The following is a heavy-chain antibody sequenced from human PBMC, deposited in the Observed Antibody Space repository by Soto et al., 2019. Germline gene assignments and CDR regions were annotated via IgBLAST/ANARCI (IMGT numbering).Heavy chain of an antibody. CDR1: GGTFSSYA. V-gene: IGHV1-69*13. Sequence: ASVKVSCKASGGTFSSYAISWVRQAPGQGLEWMGGIIPIFGTANYAQKFQGRVTITADESTSTAYMELSSLRSEDTAVYYCAMGGLSSGWIPDYYYYGMDVWGQGTTVTVSS. CDR2: IIPIFGTA. CDR3: AMGGLSSGWIPDYYYYGMDV. J-gene: IGHJ6*02. D-gene: IGHD6-19*01.